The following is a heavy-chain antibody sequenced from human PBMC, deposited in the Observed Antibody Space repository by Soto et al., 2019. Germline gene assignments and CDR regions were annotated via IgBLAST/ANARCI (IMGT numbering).Heavy chain of an antibody. Sequence: GGSLRLSCAASGFTFSSYGMHWVRQAPGKGLEWVALISYDGSNKYYADSVKGRFTISRDNSKNTLYLQMNSLRAEDTDVYYWGRGVIVRGYSYGRNVGGQGTRVTVS. CDR1: GFTFSSYG. CDR3: GRGVIVRGYSYGRNV. V-gene: IGHV3-30*03. D-gene: IGHD3-16*02. CDR2: ISYDGSNK. J-gene: IGHJ6*02.